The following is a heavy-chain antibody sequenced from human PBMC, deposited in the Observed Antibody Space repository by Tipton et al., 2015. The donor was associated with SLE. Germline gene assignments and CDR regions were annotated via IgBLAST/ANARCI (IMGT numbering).Heavy chain of an antibody. V-gene: IGHV1-18*01. CDR2: IRAYTGNT. Sequence: QSGPEVKKTGASVKVSCKAYGYIFTSYGISWVRQAPGQGLEWMGLIRAYTGNTTDAQKLQGRVTMTTDTSTSTAYMELRSLRSDDTAVYYCARWHPYYYYYYMDVWGKGTTVTVSS. J-gene: IGHJ6*03. CDR3: ARWHPYYYYYYMDV. CDR1: GYIFTSYG.